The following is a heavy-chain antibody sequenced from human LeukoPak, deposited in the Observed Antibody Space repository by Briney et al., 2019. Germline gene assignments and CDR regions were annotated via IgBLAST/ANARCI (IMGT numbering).Heavy chain of an antibody. Sequence: SETLSLTCAVYGGSFSGYYWSWIRQPPGKGLEWIGEINHSGSTNYNPSLKSRVTISVDTSKNQLSLKLSSVTAADTPVYYCARGAPGDIAAAGADYYYGMDVWGQGTTVTVSS. CDR2: INHSGST. CDR3: ARGAPGDIAAAGADYYYGMDV. V-gene: IGHV4-34*01. D-gene: IGHD6-13*01. CDR1: GGSFSGYY. J-gene: IGHJ6*02.